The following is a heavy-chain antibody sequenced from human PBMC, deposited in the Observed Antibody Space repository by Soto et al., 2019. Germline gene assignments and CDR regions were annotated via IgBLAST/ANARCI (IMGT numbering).Heavy chain of an antibody. CDR2: IIPIFGTA. J-gene: IGHJ5*02. V-gene: IGHV1-69*13. CDR1: GGTFSSYA. CDR3: ANYKVVPAAYWFDP. Sequence: SVKVSCKASGGTFSSYAISCVVQSPVQGLEWMGGIIPIFGTANYAQKFQGRVTITADESTSTAYMELSSLRSEDTAVYYCANYKVVPAAYWFDPWGQGTLVTSPQ. D-gene: IGHD2-2*01.